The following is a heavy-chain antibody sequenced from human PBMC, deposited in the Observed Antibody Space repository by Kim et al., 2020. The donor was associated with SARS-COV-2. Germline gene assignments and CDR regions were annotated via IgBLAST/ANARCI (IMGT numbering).Heavy chain of an antibody. Sequence: LKGPFTISRANSKNTLYLQMNSLRAEDTAVYYCAKVLYGSGKDYFDYWGQGTLVTVSS. J-gene: IGHJ4*02. CDR3: AKVLYGSGKDYFDY. V-gene: IGHV3-23*01. D-gene: IGHD3-10*01.